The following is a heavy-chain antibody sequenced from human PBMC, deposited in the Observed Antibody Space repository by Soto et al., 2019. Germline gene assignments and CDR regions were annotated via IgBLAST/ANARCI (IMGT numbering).Heavy chain of an antibody. CDR3: ARLSIAVAGSDTY. J-gene: IGHJ4*02. CDR2: INPSGGST. Sequence: QVQLVQSGAEVKKPGASVKVSCKASGYTFTSYYMHWVRQAPGQGLEWMGIINPSGGSTSYAQKFKGRVTMTRDTSTRTVYMELSSLRSEDTAVYYCARLSIAVAGSDTYWGQGTLVTVSS. D-gene: IGHD6-19*01. CDR1: GYTFTSYY. V-gene: IGHV1-46*01.